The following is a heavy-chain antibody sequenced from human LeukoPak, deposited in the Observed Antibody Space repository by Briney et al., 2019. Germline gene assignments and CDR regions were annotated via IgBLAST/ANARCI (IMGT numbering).Heavy chain of an antibody. Sequence: GGSLRLSCAASGFTFDDYAMHWVRQAPGKGLEWVSGISWNSGSIGYADSVKGRFTISRDNAKNSLYLQMNSLRAEDTALYYCAKDGIAVAGDYFDYWGQGTLVTVSS. CDR1: GFTFDDYA. J-gene: IGHJ4*02. CDR2: ISWNSGSI. CDR3: AKDGIAVAGDYFDY. V-gene: IGHV3-9*01. D-gene: IGHD6-19*01.